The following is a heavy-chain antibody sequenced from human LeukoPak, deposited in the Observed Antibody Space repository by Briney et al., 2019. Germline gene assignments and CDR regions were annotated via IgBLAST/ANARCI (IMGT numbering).Heavy chain of an antibody. Sequence: PGGSLRLSCVASGFTFSISSMSWVRQAPGKGLEWVSYISSSSSSIYDADSVRGRFTISRDNAKNSLYLQMNSLRAEDTAVYYCARDRDYDSLYGMDVWGQGTTVTVSS. CDR1: GFTFSISS. CDR3: ARDRDYDSLYGMDV. J-gene: IGHJ6*02. CDR2: ISSSSSSI. D-gene: IGHD3-22*01. V-gene: IGHV3-48*04.